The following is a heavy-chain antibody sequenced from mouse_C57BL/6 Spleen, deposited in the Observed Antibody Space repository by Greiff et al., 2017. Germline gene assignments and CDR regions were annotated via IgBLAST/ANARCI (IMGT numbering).Heavy chain of an antibody. CDR1: GYTFTSYG. Sequence: VQLQQSGAELARPGASVKLSCKAPGYTFTSYGISWVKQRNGQGLEWTGEIYPRSGNTYYNEKLKGKATLTADKSSRTAYMELRSLTSEDSAVYFCARRDGTGYAMDYWGQGTSVTVSS. CDR2: IYPRSGNT. CDR3: ARRDGTGYAMDY. J-gene: IGHJ4*01. V-gene: IGHV1-81*01. D-gene: IGHD1-1*01.